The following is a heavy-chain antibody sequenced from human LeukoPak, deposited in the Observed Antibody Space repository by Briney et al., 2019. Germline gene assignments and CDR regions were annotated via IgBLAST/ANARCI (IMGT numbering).Heavy chain of an antibody. CDR1: GGSISSSSYY. Sequence: SETLSLTCTVSGGSISSSSYYWGWIRQPPGKGLEWIGSIYYSGSTYYNPSLKSRVTISVDTSKNQFSLKLSSVTVADTAVYYCARRKDDYDILTGYYADTNNWFDPWGQGTLVTVSS. V-gene: IGHV4-39*01. J-gene: IGHJ5*02. D-gene: IGHD3-9*01. CDR2: IYYSGST. CDR3: ARRKDDYDILTGYYADTNNWFDP.